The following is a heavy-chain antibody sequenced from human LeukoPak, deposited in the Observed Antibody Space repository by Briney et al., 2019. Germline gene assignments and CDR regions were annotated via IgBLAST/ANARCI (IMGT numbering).Heavy chain of an antibody. D-gene: IGHD6-6*01. V-gene: IGHV4-4*09. CDR1: GGSISSYY. Sequence: SETLSLTCTVSGGSISSYYWSWIRQPPGKGLEWIAYIYSSGSTDYNPSLKSRVTISVDTSKNQFSLKLSSVTAADTAVYYCARHFRLAASQRAFDSWGQGTLVTVSS. J-gene: IGHJ4*02. CDR3: ARHFRLAASQRAFDS. CDR2: IYSSGST.